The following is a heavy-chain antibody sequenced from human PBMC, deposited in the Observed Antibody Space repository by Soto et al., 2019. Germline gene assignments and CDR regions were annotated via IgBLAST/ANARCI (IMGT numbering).Heavy chain of an antibody. CDR1: GGSFSGYY. Sequence: PSETLSLTCAVYGGSFSGYYWSWIRQPPGKGLEWIGEINHSGSTNYNPSLKSRVTISVDTSKNQFSLKLSSVTAADTAVYYCARGPRPLLRALNWFDPWGQGTLVTVSS. V-gene: IGHV4-34*01. J-gene: IGHJ5*02. CDR2: INHSGST. CDR3: ARGPRPLLRALNWFDP. D-gene: IGHD2-21*01.